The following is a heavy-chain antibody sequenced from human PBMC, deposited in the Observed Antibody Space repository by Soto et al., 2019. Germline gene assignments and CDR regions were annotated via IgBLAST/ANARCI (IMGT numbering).Heavy chain of an antibody. V-gene: IGHV3-30*03. CDR3: ARAFEQWLGYDAFDI. CDR2: ISYDGSNK. J-gene: IGHJ3*02. D-gene: IGHD6-19*01. CDR1: GFTFSSYG. Sequence: QVQLVESGGGVVQPGRSLRLSCAASGFTFSSYGMHWVRQAPGKGLEWVAVISYDGSNKYYADSVKGRFTISRDNSKNTLYLQMNSLRAEDTAVYYCARAFEQWLGYDAFDIWGQGTMVTVSS.